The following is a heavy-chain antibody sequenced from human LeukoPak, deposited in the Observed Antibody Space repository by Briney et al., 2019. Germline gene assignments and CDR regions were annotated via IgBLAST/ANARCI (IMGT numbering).Heavy chain of an antibody. Sequence: PSETLSLTCTVSGGSISSYYWSWIRQPPGKGLEWIGYIYYSGSTNYNPSLKSRVTISVDTSKNQFSLKLSSVTAADTAVYYCARVPAAAGTVFLDYWGRGTLVTVSS. CDR3: ARVPAAAGTVFLDY. CDR2: IYYSGST. CDR1: GGSISSYY. V-gene: IGHV4-59*01. J-gene: IGHJ4*02. D-gene: IGHD6-13*01.